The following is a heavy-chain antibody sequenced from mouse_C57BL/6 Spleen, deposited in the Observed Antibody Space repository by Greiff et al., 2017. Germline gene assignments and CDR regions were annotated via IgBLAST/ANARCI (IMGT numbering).Heavy chain of an antibody. D-gene: IGHD1-1*01. J-gene: IGHJ4*01. Sequence: QVQLQQPGAELVKPGASVKMSCKASGYTFTSYWITWVKQRPGQGLEWIGDIYPGSGSTNYNEKFKSKATLTVDTSSSTAYMQLSSLTSEDSAVYYCARRGVYCGSSCEGDSMDYGGQGTSLTVSS. CDR3: ARRGVYCGSSCEGDSMDY. CDR2: IYPGSGST. V-gene: IGHV1-55*01. CDR1: GYTFTSYW.